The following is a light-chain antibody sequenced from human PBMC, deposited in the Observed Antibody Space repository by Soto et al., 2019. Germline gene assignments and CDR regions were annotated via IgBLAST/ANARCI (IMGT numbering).Light chain of an antibody. CDR1: QSVRSN. Sequence: EIVMTQSPATLSVSPGERATLSCRASQSVRSNLAWYQQKPGQAPRLLIYGASTRATGIPARFSGSGSGTEFSFTVTSLQSEDFAVYYCQQYDQWPITFGQGTRLEI. CDR2: GAS. J-gene: IGKJ5*01. CDR3: QQYDQWPIT. V-gene: IGKV3-15*01.